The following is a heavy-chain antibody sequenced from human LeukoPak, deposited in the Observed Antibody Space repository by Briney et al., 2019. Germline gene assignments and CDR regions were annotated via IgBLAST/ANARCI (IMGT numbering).Heavy chain of an antibody. D-gene: IGHD1-26*01. Sequence: SETLSLTCTVSGGSISSYYWSWIRQPPGKGLEWIGYIYYSGSTNYNPSLKSRVTISVDTSKNQFSLKLNSVTAADTAVYYCARGRWEPRFDPWGQGALVTVSS. J-gene: IGHJ5*02. V-gene: IGHV4-59*12. CDR1: GGSISSYY. CDR3: ARGRWEPRFDP. CDR2: IYYSGST.